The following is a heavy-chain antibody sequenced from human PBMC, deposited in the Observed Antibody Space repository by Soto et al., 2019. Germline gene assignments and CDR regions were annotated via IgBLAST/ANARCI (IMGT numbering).Heavy chain of an antibody. J-gene: IGHJ4*02. D-gene: IGHD3-10*01. CDR3: AKESPNYYGSLDY. V-gene: IGHV3-23*01. CDR1: GGTFSSYA. Sequence: SCKASGGTFSSYAMSWVRQAPGKGLEWVSAISGSGGSTYYADSVKGRFTISRDNSKNTLYLQMNSLRAEDTAVYYCAKESPNYYGSLDYWGQGTLVTVSS. CDR2: ISGSGGST.